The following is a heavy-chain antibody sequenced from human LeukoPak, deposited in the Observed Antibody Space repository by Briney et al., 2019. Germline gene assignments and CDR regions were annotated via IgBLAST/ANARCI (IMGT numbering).Heavy chain of an antibody. CDR2: INPNSGGT. Sequence: GASVKVSCKASGYTFTGYYMHWVRQAPGQGLEWMGWINPNSGGTNYAQQFQGRVTMTRDTSISTAYMELSRLRSDDTAMYYCARVDTTTVTTYGAFYIWGQGTMAAVSS. D-gene: IGHD4-17*01. V-gene: IGHV1-2*02. CDR1: GYTFTGYY. CDR3: ARVDTTTVTTYGAFYI. J-gene: IGHJ3*02.